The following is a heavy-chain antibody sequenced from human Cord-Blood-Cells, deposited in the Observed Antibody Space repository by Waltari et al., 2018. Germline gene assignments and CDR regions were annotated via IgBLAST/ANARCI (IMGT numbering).Heavy chain of an antibody. CDR1: GGSFSGYY. D-gene: IGHD6-13*01. CDR3: ARGGGIAAAGTYQLNY. CDR2: INHSGST. V-gene: IGHV4-34*01. J-gene: IGHJ4*02. Sequence: QVQLQQWGAGLLKPSETLSLTCAVYGGSFSGYYWSWIRQPPGKGLEWIGEINHSGSTHYHPSLKGRVTISVETSKNQFSLRLSSVTAADTAVYYCARGGGIAAAGTYQLNYWGQGTLVTVSS.